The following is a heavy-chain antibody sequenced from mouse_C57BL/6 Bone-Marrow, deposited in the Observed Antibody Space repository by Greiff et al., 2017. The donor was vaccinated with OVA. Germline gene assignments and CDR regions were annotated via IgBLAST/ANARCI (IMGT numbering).Heavy chain of an antibody. CDR3: AREGDYYGPYAMDY. V-gene: IGHV3-6*01. J-gene: IGHJ4*01. D-gene: IGHD1-1*01. Sequence: ESGPGLVKPSQSLSLTCSVTGYSITSGYYWNWIRQFPGNKLEWMGYISYDGSNNYNPSLKNRISITRDPSKNQFFLKLNSVTTEDTATYYCAREGDYYGPYAMDYWGQGTSVTVSS. CDR2: ISYDGSN. CDR1: GYSITSGYY.